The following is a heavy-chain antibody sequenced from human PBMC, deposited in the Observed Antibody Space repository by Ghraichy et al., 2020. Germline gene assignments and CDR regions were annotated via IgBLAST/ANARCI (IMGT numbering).Heavy chain of an antibody. D-gene: IGHD3-10*01. Sequence: GGSLRLSCVASEFTFSNAWMNWVRQAPGKGLEWIGHIKRNSDDETTVYAAPVKGRFTISRDDSRNTLYLQMNSLKTEDTAIYYCTTSYYGSESSPFDYWGQGTLVTVSS. J-gene: IGHJ4*02. CDR2: IKRNSDDETT. CDR1: EFTFSNAW. V-gene: IGHV3-15*01. CDR3: TTSYYGSESSPFDY.